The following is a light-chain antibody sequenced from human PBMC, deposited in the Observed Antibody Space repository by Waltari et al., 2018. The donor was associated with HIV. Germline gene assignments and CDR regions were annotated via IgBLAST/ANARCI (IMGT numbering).Light chain of an antibody. CDR1: SSDVGGYNF. Sequence: QSALTQPRAVSGSPGQSVTISCPGTSSDVGGYNFVSWYQQQPGKAPKLVIYDVSKRPSGVPDRFSGSKSANTASLTISGLQAEDEADYYCCSYAGSYTYVFGTGTKVTVL. J-gene: IGLJ1*01. CDR2: DVS. V-gene: IGLV2-11*01. CDR3: CSYAGSYTYV.